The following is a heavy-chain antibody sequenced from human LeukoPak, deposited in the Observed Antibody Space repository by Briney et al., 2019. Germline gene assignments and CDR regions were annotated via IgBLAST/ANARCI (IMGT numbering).Heavy chain of an antibody. J-gene: IGHJ4*02. CDR3: AREVFGDYSYFDY. Sequence: ASVKVSCKASGYSFTSYYMHWVRQAPGQGLEWMGIINPSGGGTSYAQKFQGRVTMTRDTSTSTVYMELSSLRSEDTAVYYCAREVFGDYSYFDYWGQGTLVTVSS. V-gene: IGHV1-46*01. CDR2: INPSGGGT. D-gene: IGHD4-17*01. CDR1: GYSFTSYY.